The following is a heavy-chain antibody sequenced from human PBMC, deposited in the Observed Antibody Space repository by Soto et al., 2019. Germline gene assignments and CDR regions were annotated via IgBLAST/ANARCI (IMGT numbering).Heavy chain of an antibody. CDR1: GGSFSGYF. CDR2: ISHSGSR. Sequence: QVQLQQWGAGLLKASETLSLTSVVSGGSFSGYFWTWIRQSPGRGLEWIGEISHSGSRNYNPAFQSRVIISVDSSKNHVSLKLSSVTAADSATYFCARGLAYDRPITVAEPFDSWGQGTLVTVSS. J-gene: IGHJ4*02. CDR3: ARGLAYDRPITVAEPFDS. D-gene: IGHD6-19*01. V-gene: IGHV4-34*02.